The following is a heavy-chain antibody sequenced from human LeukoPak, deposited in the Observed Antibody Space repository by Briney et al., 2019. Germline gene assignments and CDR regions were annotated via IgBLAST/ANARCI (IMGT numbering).Heavy chain of an antibody. D-gene: IGHD3-10*01. J-gene: IGHJ5*02. CDR3: ARDRGRATWFDP. Sequence: SETLSLNCTVSGSSITSYYWHWIRQPPGKGLEWIGYIYYSGSTNYNPSLKSRVTISVDTSRNQFSLKLHSVTAADTAVYYCARDRGRATWFDPWGQGIAVTVSS. CDR2: IYYSGST. V-gene: IGHV4-59*01. CDR1: GSSITSYY.